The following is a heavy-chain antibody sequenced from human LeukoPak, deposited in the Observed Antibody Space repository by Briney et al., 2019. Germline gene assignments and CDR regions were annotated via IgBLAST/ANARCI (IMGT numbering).Heavy chain of an antibody. CDR3: AKSPSGRSRISRFDY. CDR2: ISYDGSNK. V-gene: IGHV3-30*18. D-gene: IGHD1-26*01. Sequence: GGSLRLSCSASGFPFSSYAMHWVRQAPGKGLEWVAVISYDGSNKYYADSVNGRFTISRDNSKNTLSLQMNSLRAEDTAMYYCAKSPSGRSRISRFDYWGQGILVTVSS. CDR1: GFPFSSYA. J-gene: IGHJ4*02.